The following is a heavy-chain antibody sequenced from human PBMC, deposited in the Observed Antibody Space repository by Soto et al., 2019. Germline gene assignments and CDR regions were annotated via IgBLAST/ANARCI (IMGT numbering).Heavy chain of an antibody. V-gene: IGHV3-30*18. CDR2: ISYDGSNK. CDR3: AKGGPEYSSSSPPFDY. Sequence: TGGSLRLSCAASGFTFSSYGMHWVRQAPGKGLEWVAVISYDGSNKYYADSVKGRFTISRDNSKNTLYLQMNSLRAEDTAVYYCAKGGPEYSSSSPPFDYWGQGTLVTVSS. J-gene: IGHJ4*02. CDR1: GFTFSSYG. D-gene: IGHD6-6*01.